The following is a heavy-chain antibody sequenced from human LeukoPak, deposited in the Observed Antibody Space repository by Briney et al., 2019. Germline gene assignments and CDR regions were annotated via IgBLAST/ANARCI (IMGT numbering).Heavy chain of an antibody. CDR2: ISSSSSYI. D-gene: IGHD2-21*01. V-gene: IGHV3-21*01. CDR1: GFTFSSYS. Sequence: GGSLRLSCAASGFTFSSYSMNWVRQAPGKGLEWVSSISSSSSYIYYADSVKGRFTISRDNAKNSLYLQMNSLRAEDTAVYYCARDLDCGQVQTYYYYGMDVWGQGTTVTVSS. J-gene: IGHJ6*02. CDR3: ARDLDCGQVQTYYYYGMDV.